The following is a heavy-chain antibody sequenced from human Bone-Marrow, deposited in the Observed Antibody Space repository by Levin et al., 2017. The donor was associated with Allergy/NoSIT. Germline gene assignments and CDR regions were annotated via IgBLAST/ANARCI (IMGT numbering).Heavy chain of an antibody. CDR2: IYCSGTS. D-gene: IGHD3-3*01. Sequence: SETLSLTCTVSGGSISSSSYYWGWIRQPPGKGLEWMGSIYCSGTSYSNSSLKSRVTLSVDTSKNQLSLTLSSVTAADTAVYDCARESQGIAILGVVDYWGQGILVTVAS. J-gene: IGHJ4*02. V-gene: IGHV4-39*02. CDR1: GGSISSSSYY. CDR3: ARESQGIAILGVVDY.